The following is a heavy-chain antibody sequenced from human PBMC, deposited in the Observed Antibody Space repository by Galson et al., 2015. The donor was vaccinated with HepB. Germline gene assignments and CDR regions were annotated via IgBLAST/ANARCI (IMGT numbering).Heavy chain of an antibody. CDR2: INPNSGGT. D-gene: IGHD2-2*02. J-gene: IGHJ6*03. V-gene: IGHV1-2*02. CDR1: GYTFTGYY. Sequence: SVKVSCKASGYTFTGYYMHWVRQAPGQGLEWMGWINPNSGGTNYAQKFQGRVTMTRDTSISTAYMELSRLRSDDTAVYYCARVSAISAAILGYYYYMDVWGKGTTVTVSS. CDR3: ARVSAISAAILGYYYYMDV.